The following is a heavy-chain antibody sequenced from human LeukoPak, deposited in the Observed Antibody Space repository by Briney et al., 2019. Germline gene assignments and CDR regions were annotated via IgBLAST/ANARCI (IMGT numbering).Heavy chain of an antibody. V-gene: IGHV1-69*06. J-gene: IGHJ5*02. CDR1: GGTFSSYA. Sequence: GASVKVSCKASGGTFSSYAISWVRQAPGQGLEWMGGIIPIFGTANYAQKFQGRVTITADKSTSTAYMELSSLRSEDTAVYYCARARGYCSGGSCGDWFDPWGQGTLVTVSS. D-gene: IGHD2-15*01. CDR2: IIPIFGTA. CDR3: ARARGYCSGGSCGDWFDP.